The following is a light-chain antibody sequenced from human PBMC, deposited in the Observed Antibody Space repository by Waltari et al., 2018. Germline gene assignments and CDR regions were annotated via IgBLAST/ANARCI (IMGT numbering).Light chain of an antibody. Sequence: EVVLIQSPDTLSLSPGERATISCRASQSISIYLAWYQQKPGQAPMLLIYEASQGAPGIPGRFTGSGSGTDFTLTITGLEPEDSADYYCQQRSVWPPITFGGGTRVEIK. CDR2: EAS. V-gene: IGKV3-11*01. CDR3: QQRSVWPPIT. CDR1: QSISIY. J-gene: IGKJ4*01.